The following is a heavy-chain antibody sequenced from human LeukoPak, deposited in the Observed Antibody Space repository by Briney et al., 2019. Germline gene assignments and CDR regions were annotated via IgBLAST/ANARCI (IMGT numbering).Heavy chain of an antibody. V-gene: IGHV4-31*03. CDR1: GGSISSGGYY. D-gene: IGHD2-2*01. J-gene: IGHJ4*02. CDR2: IYYSGST. CDR3: ARVYNDLPLNYIVVAPAPGVFDY. Sequence: SETLSLTCTVSGGSISSGGYYWSWIRQHPGKGLEWIGYIYYSGSTYYNPSLKSRVTISVDTSKNQFSLKLSSVTAADTAVYYCARVYNDLPLNYIVVAPAPGVFDYWGQGTLVTVSS.